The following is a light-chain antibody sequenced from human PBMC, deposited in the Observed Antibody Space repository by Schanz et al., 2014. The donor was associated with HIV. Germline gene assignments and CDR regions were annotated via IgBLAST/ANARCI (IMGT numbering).Light chain of an antibody. CDR1: SSNIGINT. V-gene: IGLV1-44*01. Sequence: QFVLTQPPSASGTPGQRVTISCSGSSSNIGINTVNWYQHLPGTAPKLLIYAGNQRASGVPDRLSGSGSGTSASLVISGLQSQDEADYYCATWVDSLNGWVFGGGTKLTVL. CDR3: ATWVDSLNGWV. J-gene: IGLJ3*02. CDR2: AGN.